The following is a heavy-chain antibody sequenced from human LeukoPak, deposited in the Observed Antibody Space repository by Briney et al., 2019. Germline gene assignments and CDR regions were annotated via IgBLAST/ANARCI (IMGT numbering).Heavy chain of an antibody. Sequence: ASVHDSCEASGYTFTAYYMLWVSQAPGQGLEWMGWINPNSGGTNYAQKFQGWVTMTRDTSISTAYMELSRLRSDDTAVYYCARGVPAADHFDYWGQGTLVTVSS. CDR3: ARGVPAADHFDY. D-gene: IGHD2-2*01. V-gene: IGHV1-2*04. J-gene: IGHJ4*02. CDR2: INPNSGGT. CDR1: GYTFTAYY.